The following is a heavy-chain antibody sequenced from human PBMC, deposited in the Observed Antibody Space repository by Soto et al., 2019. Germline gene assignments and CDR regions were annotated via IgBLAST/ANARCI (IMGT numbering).Heavy chain of an antibody. Sequence: SLRLSCTASGFTFGDYALSWFRQAPGKGLEWVGFIRSKAYGGTTDYAAPVKGRITISRDHSKDTLYLQMNSLKTEDTAVYYCTTGLSNGYYNFDYWGQGTPVTVSS. CDR2: IRSKAYGGTT. CDR3: TTGLSNGYYNFDY. CDR1: GFTFGDYA. J-gene: IGHJ4*02. V-gene: IGHV3-49*03. D-gene: IGHD3-22*01.